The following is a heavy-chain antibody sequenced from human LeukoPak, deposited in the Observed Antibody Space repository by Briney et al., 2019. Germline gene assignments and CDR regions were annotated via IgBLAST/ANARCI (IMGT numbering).Heavy chain of an antibody. V-gene: IGHV4-59*01. CDR1: GGSISGYY. CDR3: ARGYSSGRIDY. J-gene: IGHJ4*02. D-gene: IGHD6-19*01. Sequence: PSETLSLTCTVSGGSISGYYWSWIRQPPGKGLEWIGYIHYSGATDYNPSLKSRVTISVDTSKNQFSLKLSSVTAADAAVYYCARGYSSGRIDYWGRGTLVTVSS. CDR2: IHYSGAT.